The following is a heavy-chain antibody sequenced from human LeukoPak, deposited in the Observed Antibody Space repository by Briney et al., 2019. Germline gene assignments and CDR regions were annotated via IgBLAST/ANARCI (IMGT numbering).Heavy chain of an antibody. CDR3: AKGRYSATYYDY. CDR2: ISGSGGNT. J-gene: IGHJ4*02. CDR1: GFPFSSYW. Sequence: GGSLRLSCVASGFPFSSYWMTWVRQAPGKGLEWVSAISGSGGNTYYVDSVKGRFAISRDNSKNTVFLQMNSLRAEDTAVYYCAKGRYSATYYDYWGQGTLVTVSS. V-gene: IGHV3-23*01. D-gene: IGHD5-12*01.